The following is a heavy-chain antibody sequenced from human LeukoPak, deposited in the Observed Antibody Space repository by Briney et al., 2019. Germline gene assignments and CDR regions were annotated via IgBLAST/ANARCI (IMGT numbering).Heavy chain of an antibody. V-gene: IGHV3-21*01. D-gene: IGHD3-3*01. Sequence: GGSLRLSCAASGFTFSSYSMNWVRQAPGKGLEWVSSISSSSYIYYADSVKGRFTISRDNAKNSLYLQMNSLRAEDTAVYYCAREYDFWSGYSHFDYWGQGTLVTVSS. CDR1: GFTFSSYS. CDR2: ISSSSYI. J-gene: IGHJ4*02. CDR3: AREYDFWSGYSHFDY.